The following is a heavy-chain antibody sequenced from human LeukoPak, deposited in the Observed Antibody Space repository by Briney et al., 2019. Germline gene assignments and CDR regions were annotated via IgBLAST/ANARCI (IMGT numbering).Heavy chain of an antibody. Sequence: SETPSLTCSVSGDSISAYYWDWIRQPPGKGLEWIGSIYYSGSTYYNPSLKSPVTISVDTSKNQFSLKLSSVTATDTSVYYCARQNRDSSGLYYFDFWGQGTLVTVSS. CDR1: GDSISAYY. J-gene: IGHJ4*02. CDR3: ARQNRDSSGLYYFDF. V-gene: IGHV4-39*01. CDR2: IYYSGST. D-gene: IGHD3-22*01.